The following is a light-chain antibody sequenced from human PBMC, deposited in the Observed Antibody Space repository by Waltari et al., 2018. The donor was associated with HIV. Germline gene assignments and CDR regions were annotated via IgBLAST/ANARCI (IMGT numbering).Light chain of an antibody. CDR1: SSNIGAQYA. CDR3: QSYDSSLSAWV. V-gene: IGLV1-40*01. J-gene: IGLJ3*02. Sequence: QSVLTQPPSVSGAPGQRVTTSCTGSSSNIGAQYAVHWYQHVPGNAPKVLIYGNSDRPSGVPDRFSGSKSGTSASLVITGLQAEDEANYYCQSYDSSLSAWVFGGGTKLTVL. CDR2: GNS.